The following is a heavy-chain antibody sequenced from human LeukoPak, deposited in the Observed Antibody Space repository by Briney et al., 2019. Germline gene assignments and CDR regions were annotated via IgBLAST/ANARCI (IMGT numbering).Heavy chain of an antibody. D-gene: IGHD6-13*01. V-gene: IGHV4-30-2*01. CDR3: ARDGGSSWPYYFDY. CDR2: IYHSGST. J-gene: IGHJ4*02. Sequence: SQTLSLTCTVSGGSISSGGYYWSWIRQPPGKGLEWIGYIYHSGSTYYNPSLKSRVTISVDRSENQFSLKLSSVTAADTAVYYCARDGGSSWPYYFDYWGQGTLVTVSS. CDR1: GGSISSGGYY.